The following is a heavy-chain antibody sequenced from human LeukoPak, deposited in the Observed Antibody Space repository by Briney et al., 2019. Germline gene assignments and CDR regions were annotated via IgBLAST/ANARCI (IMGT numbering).Heavy chain of an antibody. CDR2: IYHSGST. CDR1: GYSISSGYY. D-gene: IGHD3-22*01. CDR3: ARKIKYYYDSSGYSNWGFDP. V-gene: IGHV4-38-2*02. Sequence: SETLSLTCTVSGYSISSGYYWGWIRQPPGKGLEWIGSIYHSGSTYYNPSLKSRVTISVDTSKNQFSLKLSSVTAADTAVYYCARKIKYYYDSSGYSNWGFDPWGQGTLVTVSS. J-gene: IGHJ5*02.